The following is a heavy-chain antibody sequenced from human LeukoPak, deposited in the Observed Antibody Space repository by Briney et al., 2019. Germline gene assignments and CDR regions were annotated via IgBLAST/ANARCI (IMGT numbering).Heavy chain of an antibody. CDR2: SSGSGGST. D-gene: IGHD2-2*01. V-gene: IGHV3-23*01. J-gene: IGHJ4*02. CDR1: GFTFSSYA. Sequence: GGSLRLSCAAPGFTFSSYAMSWVRQAPGKGLEWVSASSGSGGSTYYADSVKGRFTISRDNSKNTLYLQMNSLRAEDTAVYYCAKCIVVVPAATADFDYWGQGTLVTVSS. CDR3: AKCIVVVPAATADFDY.